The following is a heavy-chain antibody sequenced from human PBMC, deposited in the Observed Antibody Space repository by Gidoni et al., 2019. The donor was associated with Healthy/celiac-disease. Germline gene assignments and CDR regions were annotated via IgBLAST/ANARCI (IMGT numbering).Heavy chain of an antibody. V-gene: IGHV3-53*01. J-gene: IGHJ4*02. Sequence: EVQLVESGGGLIQPGGSLRLSCAASGFTVSSNYMSWVRQAPGQGLEWVSVIYSGGSTYYADSVKGRFTISRDNSKNTLYLQMNSLRAEDTAVYYCARFRYSSSGPFDYWGQGTLVTVSS. D-gene: IGHD6-13*01. CDR2: IYSGGST. CDR3: ARFRYSSSGPFDY. CDR1: GFTVSSNY.